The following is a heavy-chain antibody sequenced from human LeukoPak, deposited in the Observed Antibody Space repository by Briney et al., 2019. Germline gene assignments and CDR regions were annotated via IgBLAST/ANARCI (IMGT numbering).Heavy chain of an antibody. CDR3: AKRTTYSSGWYIDY. V-gene: IGHV3-23*01. J-gene: IGHJ4*02. D-gene: IGHD6-19*01. Sequence: AGGSLRLSCAASGFTFSSYAMSWVRQAPGKGLEWVSGVSGRGDSTYNADSVRDRFTISRDNSKNTLYLQVNSLRAEDTAVYYCAKRTTYSSGWYIDYWGQGTLVTVSS. CDR1: GFTFSSYA. CDR2: VSGRGDST.